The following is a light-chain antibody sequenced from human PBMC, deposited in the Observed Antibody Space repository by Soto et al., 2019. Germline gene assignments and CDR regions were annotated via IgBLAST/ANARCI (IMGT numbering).Light chain of an antibody. CDR3: QPYNKWPPWT. CDR2: GAS. Sequence: TLSVSPGARATLSCRASQSVTTNMAWYQQKPGQAPRLLIYGASTRATGIPARFSGSGSGTDFTLTISSLQSEDFAVYYCQPYNKWPPWTFGQGTKVDIK. CDR1: QSVTTN. J-gene: IGKJ1*01. V-gene: IGKV3-15*01.